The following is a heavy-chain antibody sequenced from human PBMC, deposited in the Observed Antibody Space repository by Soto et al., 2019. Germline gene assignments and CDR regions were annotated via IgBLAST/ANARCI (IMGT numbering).Heavy chain of an antibody. CDR1: GYPFTSYD. Sequence: GDSVKVSCKASGYPFTSYDINWVRQATGQGLEWMGWMDPNSGNTGYAQKFQGRVTMTRNTSISTAYMELSSLRSEDTAVYYCAGKEIAAAGVRIYHCGQGSMVTVSS. J-gene: IGHJ5*02. CDR2: MDPNSGNT. V-gene: IGHV1-8*01. D-gene: IGHD6-13*01. CDR3: AGKEIAAAGVRIYH.